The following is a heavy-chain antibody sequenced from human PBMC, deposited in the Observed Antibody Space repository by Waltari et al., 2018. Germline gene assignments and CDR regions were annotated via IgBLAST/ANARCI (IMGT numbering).Heavy chain of an antibody. J-gene: IGHJ4*02. CDR1: GFTVNVNS. CDR3: ARLYSSGWYLRY. V-gene: IGHV3-53*01. CDR2: IYSGGRT. Sequence: EVQLVESGGGLSQPGGSLRLSCAASGFTVNVNSMSLVRQAPGKGLEFVSVIYSGGRTFSADSVKGRFTISRDNSKNMLYLQMNSLRAEDTAVYYCARLYSSGWYLRYWGQGTLVTVSS. D-gene: IGHD6-19*01.